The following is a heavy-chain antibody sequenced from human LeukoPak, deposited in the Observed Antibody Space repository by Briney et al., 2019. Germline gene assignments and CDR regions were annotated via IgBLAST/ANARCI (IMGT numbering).Heavy chain of an antibody. CDR1: GFTFSAYA. CDR3: ARDYADYVGYFFFDY. Sequence: GGSLRLSCVASGFTFSAYAMSWVRQAPGKGLQCVSGVTGGGDSTYSADSVKGRFFVSRDNSKNTLYLQMNSLRAEDTAVYYCARDYADYVGYFFFDYWGQGTLVTVSS. V-gene: IGHV3-23*01. CDR2: VTGGGDST. D-gene: IGHD4-17*01. J-gene: IGHJ4*02.